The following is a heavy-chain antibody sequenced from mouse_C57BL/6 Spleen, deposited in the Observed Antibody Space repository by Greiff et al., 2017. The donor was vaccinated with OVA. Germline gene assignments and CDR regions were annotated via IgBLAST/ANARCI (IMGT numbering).Heavy chain of an antibody. D-gene: IGHD5-1*01. CDR1: GYTFTDYN. CDR3: AREYLRGFDY. CDR2: INPNNGGT. V-gene: IGHV1-18*01. Sequence: VHVKQSGPELVKPGASVKIPCKASGYTFTDYNMDWVKQSHGKSLEWIGDINPNNGGTIYNQKFKGKATLTVDKSSSTAYMELRSLTSEDTAVYYCAREYLRGFDYWGQGTTLTVSS. J-gene: IGHJ2*01.